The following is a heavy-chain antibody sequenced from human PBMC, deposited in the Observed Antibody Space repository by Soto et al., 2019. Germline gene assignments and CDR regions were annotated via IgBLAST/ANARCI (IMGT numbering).Heavy chain of an antibody. J-gene: IGHJ6*02. CDR2: INPNSGGT. V-gene: IGHV1-2*04. CDR1: GYTFTGYY. D-gene: IGHD4-17*01. Sequence: QVQLVQSGAEVKKPGASVKVSCKASGYTFTGYYMHWVRQAPGQGLEWMGWINPNSGGTNYAQKFQGWVTMTRDTXIXTXXMELSRLRSDDTAVYYCARDGYGDYGGYYYYGMDVWGQGTTVTVSS. CDR3: ARDGYGDYGGYYYYGMDV.